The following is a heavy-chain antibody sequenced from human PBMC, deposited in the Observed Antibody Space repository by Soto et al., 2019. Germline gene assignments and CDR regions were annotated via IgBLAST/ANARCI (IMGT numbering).Heavy chain of an antibody. Sequence: GGSLRLSCAASGFTFSSYSMNWVRQSPGMGLEWLSYISSTSGIIYYADSVRGRFAISRDNAKDSLFLQMSSLRDEDTAVYYCARAEGPYGSGNYYPRYYFDSWGQGTLVTVSS. V-gene: IGHV3-48*02. CDR3: ARAEGPYGSGNYYPRYYFDS. CDR1: GFTFSSYS. CDR2: ISSTSGII. D-gene: IGHD3-10*01. J-gene: IGHJ4*02.